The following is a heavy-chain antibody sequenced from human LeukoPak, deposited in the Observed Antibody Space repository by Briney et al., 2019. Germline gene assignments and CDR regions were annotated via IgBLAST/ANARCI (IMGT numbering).Heavy chain of an antibody. CDR3: IARKDTAMVH. J-gene: IGHJ4*02. D-gene: IGHD5-18*01. Sequence: GGSLRLSCAASGFTFSSSGMHWVRQAPGKGLEWVSSISSSSSYIYYADSVKGRFTISRDNAKNSLYLQMNSLRAEDTAVYYCIARKDTAMVHWGQGTLVTVSS. V-gene: IGHV3-21*01. CDR2: ISSSSSYI. CDR1: GFTFSSSG.